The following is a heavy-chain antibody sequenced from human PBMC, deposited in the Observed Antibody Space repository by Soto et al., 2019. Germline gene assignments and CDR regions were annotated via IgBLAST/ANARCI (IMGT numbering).Heavy chain of an antibody. CDR1: GFTFSSYA. J-gene: IGHJ4*02. CDR3: AKSGDDFWSGYYTLYFDY. CDR2: ISGSGDST. V-gene: IGHV3-23*01. D-gene: IGHD3-3*01. Sequence: GGSLRLSCAASGFTFSSYAMSWVRQAPGEGLEWVSAISGSGDSTYYADSVKGRFTISGDNSKNTLYLQMNSLRAEDTAVYYCAKSGDDFWSGYYTLYFDYWGQGTLVTVSS.